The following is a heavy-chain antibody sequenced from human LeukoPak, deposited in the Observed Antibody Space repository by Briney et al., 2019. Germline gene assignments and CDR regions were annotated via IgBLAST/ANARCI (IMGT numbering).Heavy chain of an antibody. J-gene: IGHJ4*02. CDR3: AKGGNDILTGYYNSFDY. V-gene: IGHV3-23*01. CDR1: GFSFSNYH. D-gene: IGHD3-9*01. CDR2: ISGSGIST. Sequence: GGSLRLSCVASGFSFSNYHINWVRQAPGKGLEWVSTISGSGISTYYSDSLRGRFTISRDNSKNMLYLQMNSLRAEDTAVYYCAKGGNDILTGYYNSFDYWGQGTLVTVSS.